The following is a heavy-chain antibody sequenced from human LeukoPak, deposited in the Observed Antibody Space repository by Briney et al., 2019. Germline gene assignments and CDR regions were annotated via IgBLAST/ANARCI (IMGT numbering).Heavy chain of an antibody. D-gene: IGHD1-26*01. CDR1: GFTVSSNY. Sequence: PGGSLRLSCAASGFTVSSNYMSWVRQAPGKGLEWVSVIYSGGSTYYADSVKGRFTISRDNAKNSLCLQMNSLRAEDTAVYYCARDRAVGATEYFDYWGQGTLVTVSS. CDR3: ARDRAVGATEYFDY. J-gene: IGHJ4*02. CDR2: IYSGGST. V-gene: IGHV3-53*01.